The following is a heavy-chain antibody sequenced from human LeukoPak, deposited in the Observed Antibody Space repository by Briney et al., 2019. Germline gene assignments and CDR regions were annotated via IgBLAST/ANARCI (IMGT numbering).Heavy chain of an antibody. D-gene: IGHD2/OR15-2a*01. CDR1: GGSFSGYY. Sequence: SETLSLTCAVYGGSFSGYYWTWIRQSPGMGLEWIGEIIHSGRTNYNPSLTSRVSISVGTSKNQFSLELSSVTAADTAVYYCARGILVTVYAAFDYWGQGTLVTVSS. V-gene: IGHV4-34*01. J-gene: IGHJ4*02. CDR2: IIHSGRT. CDR3: ARGILVTVYAAFDY.